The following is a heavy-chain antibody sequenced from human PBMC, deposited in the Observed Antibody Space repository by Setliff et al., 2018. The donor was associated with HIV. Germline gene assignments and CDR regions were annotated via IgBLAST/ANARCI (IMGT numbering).Heavy chain of an antibody. CDR2: IESKTDGGTI. J-gene: IGHJ6*02. CDR3: ARAAYYNGLDV. CDR1: GFTFSKAW. Sequence: PGGSLRLSCAASGFTFSKAWMNWVRQAPGKGLEWVGRIESKTDGGTIDYAAPVKGRFTISRDNTKNTVYLQMDSLRAEDTAVYYCARAAYYNGLDVWGQGTTVTVSS. V-gene: IGHV3-15*04. D-gene: IGHD3-10*01.